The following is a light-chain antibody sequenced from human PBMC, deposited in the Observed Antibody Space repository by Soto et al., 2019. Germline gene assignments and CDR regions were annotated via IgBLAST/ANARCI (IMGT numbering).Light chain of an antibody. V-gene: IGKV1-33*01. CDR1: QDMRNS. CDR3: QQYGNLPIT. CDR2: DAS. J-gene: IGKJ5*01. Sequence: DIQMTQSPSPLSASVGDGVTITCQASQDMRNSLNWYQQKPGKAPELLIYDASKLGAGVPSRFSGSGSGTHFTLIISSLQPEDIATYFCQQYGNLPITFGQGTRLEIK.